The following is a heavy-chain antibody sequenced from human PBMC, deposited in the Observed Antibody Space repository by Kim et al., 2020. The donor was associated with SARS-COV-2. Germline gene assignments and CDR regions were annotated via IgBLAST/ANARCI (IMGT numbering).Heavy chain of an antibody. CDR3: AKWGEGHIGY. CDR2: ISGSGAGT. V-gene: IGHV3-23*01. D-gene: IGHD2-21*01. J-gene: IGHJ4*02. CDR1: GFSFSSYA. Sequence: GGSLRLSCAASGFSFSSYAMSWVRQAPGKGLEWVSAISGSGAGTYYADSVKGRFTVSRDNSKNALYLQMNSLRAEDTAIYYCAKWGEGHIGYWGQGTLVTVSS.